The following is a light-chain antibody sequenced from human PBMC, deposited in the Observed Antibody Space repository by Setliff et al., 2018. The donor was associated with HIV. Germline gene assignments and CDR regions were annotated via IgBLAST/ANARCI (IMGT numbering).Light chain of an antibody. CDR2: EVS. CDR1: SSDVGGYNY. V-gene: IGLV2-8*01. J-gene: IGLJ1*01. CDR3: SSYAGSNTDV. Sequence: QSVLTQPPSASGSPGQSVPISCTGTSSDVGGYNYVSWYQQHPGKAPKLMIYEVSKRPSGVPDRFSGSKSGNTASLTVSGLQPADEADYYCSSYAGSNTDVFGTGTKVTVL.